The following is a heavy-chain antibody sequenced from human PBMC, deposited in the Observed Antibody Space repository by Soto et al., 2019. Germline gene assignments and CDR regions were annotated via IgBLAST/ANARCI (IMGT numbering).Heavy chain of an antibody. CDR3: AREDGNYDNSGHYAY. D-gene: IGHD3-22*01. Sequence: QVQLVQSGAEVKKPGASVKVSCKASGYTFSSYYMHWVRQAPGQGLEWMGIINPSGGRTNYAQRLQGRVSVTRDTSTNTVYMELSSLRPEDTAVYYCAREDGNYDNSGHYAYWGQGTLVTVSS. CDR1: GYTFSSYY. J-gene: IGHJ4*02. CDR2: INPSGGRT. V-gene: IGHV1-46*04.